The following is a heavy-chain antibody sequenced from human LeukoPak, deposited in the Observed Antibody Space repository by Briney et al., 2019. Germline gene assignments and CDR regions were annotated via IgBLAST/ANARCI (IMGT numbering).Heavy chain of an antibody. Sequence: PSETLSLTCTVSGGSISSSSYYWGWIRQPPGKGLEWIGSIYYSGSTYYNPSLKSRVTISVDTSKNQFSLKLSSVTAADTAVYYCARGSGDSSGYYKYYFDYWGQGTLVTVSS. V-gene: IGHV4-39*07. CDR2: IYYSGST. CDR1: GGSISSSSYY. CDR3: ARGSGDSSGYYKYYFDY. J-gene: IGHJ4*02. D-gene: IGHD3-22*01.